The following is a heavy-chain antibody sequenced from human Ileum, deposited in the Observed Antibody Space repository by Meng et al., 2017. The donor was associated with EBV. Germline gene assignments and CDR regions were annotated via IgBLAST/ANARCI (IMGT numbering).Heavy chain of an antibody. CDR3: ESDQGLTNDY. D-gene: IGHD2-8*01. Sequence: VQLLGACAGLVRPRWSARVSCAASGVTFRSCGIPWVRQAAGQGLEWVGGIRYVVSTEFYADSVKGRVTISRDNSKNTLYLEMNSLRPDDTAVYYCESDQGLTNDYWGQGTLVTVSS. V-gene: IGHV3-33*01. CDR2: IRYVVSTE. J-gene: IGHJ4*02. CDR1: GVTFRSCG.